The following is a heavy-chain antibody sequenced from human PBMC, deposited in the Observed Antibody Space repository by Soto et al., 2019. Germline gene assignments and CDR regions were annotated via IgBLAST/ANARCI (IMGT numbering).Heavy chain of an antibody. CDR3: GRSSNYELWSGPFRNAFDI. J-gene: IGHJ3*02. CDR2: IYPGDSDT. D-gene: IGHD3-3*01. V-gene: IGHV5-51*01. Sequence: GESLKICCKGSGYSFTSYWIGWVRQMPGKGLEWMGIIYPGDSDTRYSPSFQGQVTISADKAISTAYLQWSSLGASDTAMYYCGRSSNYELWSGPFRNAFDIWGQGTIVTGS. CDR1: GYSFTSYW.